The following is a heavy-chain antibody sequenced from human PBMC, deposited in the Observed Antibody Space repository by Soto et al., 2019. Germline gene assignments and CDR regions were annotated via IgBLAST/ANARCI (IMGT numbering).Heavy chain of an antibody. Sequence: QVQLVESGGGVVRPGRSLRLSCAATGFSFSTHGMHWVRQAPGKGLEWVAVIVNDGSEQQYADSVKGRFTISRDNARNILYLQMNNLRAEDTALYYCARDDLYVDNELALWGQGTLVTVSS. V-gene: IGHV3-33*01. CDR3: ARDDLYVDNELAL. CDR2: IVNDGSEQ. CDR1: GFSFSTHG. D-gene: IGHD3-10*02. J-gene: IGHJ4*02.